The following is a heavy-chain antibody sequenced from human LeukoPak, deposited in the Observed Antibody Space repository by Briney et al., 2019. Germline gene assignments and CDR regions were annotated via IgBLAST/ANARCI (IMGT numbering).Heavy chain of an antibody. Sequence: PGGSLRLSCAASGFTFSSYEMNWVRQAPGKGLEWVSYISSSGSTIYYADSVKGRFTISRDNSKNTLYLQMNSLRAEDTAVYYCAKGTGSYYAGFDYWGQGTLVTVSS. CDR3: AKGTGSYYAGFDY. J-gene: IGHJ4*02. CDR2: ISSSGSTI. D-gene: IGHD1-26*01. CDR1: GFTFSSYE. V-gene: IGHV3-48*03.